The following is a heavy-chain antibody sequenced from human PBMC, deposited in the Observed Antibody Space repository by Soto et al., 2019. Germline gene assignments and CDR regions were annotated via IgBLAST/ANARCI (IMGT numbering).Heavy chain of an antibody. CDR2: ISGSGGST. CDR3: AKARYCSGGSCYIHNWFDH. Sequence: GGSLRLSCAASGFTFSSYAMSWVRQAPGKGLEWVSAISGSGGSTYYADSVKGRFTISRDNSKNTLYLQMNSLRAEDTAVYYCAKARYCSGGSCYIHNWFDHWGQGTLVTVSS. CDR1: GFTFSSYA. J-gene: IGHJ5*02. D-gene: IGHD2-15*01. V-gene: IGHV3-23*01.